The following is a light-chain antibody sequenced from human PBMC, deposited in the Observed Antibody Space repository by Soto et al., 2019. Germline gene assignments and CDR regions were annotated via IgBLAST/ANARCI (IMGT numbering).Light chain of an antibody. CDR2: GAS. CDR1: QSVSSN. J-gene: IGKJ3*01. Sequence: EIVMTQSPATLSVSPGERATLSCRASQSVSSNLAWYQQKPGQAPRLLIYGASTRATGIPARFSGSGSGTEFTHTISSLQSEDFAVYYCQQYNNWMVTFGPGTKVDIK. CDR3: QQYNNWMVT. V-gene: IGKV3-15*01.